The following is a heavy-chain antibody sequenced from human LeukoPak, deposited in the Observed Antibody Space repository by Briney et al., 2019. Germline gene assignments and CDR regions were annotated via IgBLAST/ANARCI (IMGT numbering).Heavy chain of an antibody. CDR2: FSPNSGGT. CDR3: VRGGHYCSGVNCYGTDY. V-gene: IGHV1-2*06. D-gene: IGHD2-15*01. Sequence: ASVKVSCKASGYTFTGYYIHWVRRAPGQGLEWMGRFSPNSGGTNSAQKFQARVTMTRDTSISTAYMELSGLTSDDTAVYYCVRGGHYCSGVNCYGTDYWGQGTLVTVSS. CDR1: GYTFTGYY. J-gene: IGHJ4*02.